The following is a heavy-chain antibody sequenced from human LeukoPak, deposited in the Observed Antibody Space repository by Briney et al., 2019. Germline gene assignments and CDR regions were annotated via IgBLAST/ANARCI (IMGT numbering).Heavy chain of an antibody. CDR1: GGSFSGYY. CDR3: ASKNFGELQ. CDR2: INHSGST. D-gene: IGHD3-10*01. V-gene: IGHV4-34*01. Sequence: SETLSLTCAVYGGSFSGYYWSWIRQPPGKGLEWIGEINHSGSTNYNPSLKSRVTISVDTSKNQFSLKLSSVTAADTAVYYCASKNFGELQWGQGTLVTVSS. J-gene: IGHJ4*02.